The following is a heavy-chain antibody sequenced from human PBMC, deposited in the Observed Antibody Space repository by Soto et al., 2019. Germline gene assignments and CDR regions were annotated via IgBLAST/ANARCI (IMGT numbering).Heavy chain of an antibody. V-gene: IGHV1-18*04. CDR3: ARRWLLERENWFDL. CDR2: ISGHNGNT. CDR1: GYTFTSYG. D-gene: IGHD2-15*01. J-gene: IGHJ5*02. Sequence: QVQLVQSGAEVKNPGASVKVSCKASGYTFTSYGISCARQAPGQGLEWMGWISGHNGNTNYAQNFQNRVTMTTDTSTSTAYMEVRSLRSDDTAVYYCARRWLLERENWFDLWGQGTLVTVSS.